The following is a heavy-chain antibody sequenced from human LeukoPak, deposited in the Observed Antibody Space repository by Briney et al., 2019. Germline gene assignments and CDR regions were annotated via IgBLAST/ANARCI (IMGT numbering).Heavy chain of an antibody. Sequence: PGGSLRLSCAASGFTFSSYWMSWVRQAPGRGLEWVASIKQDGSEKYYVDSVKGRFTISRDNAKNSLYLQMNSLRAEDTAVYYCARVWSSGLFYYYYYYMDVWGKGTTVTISS. CDR2: IKQDGSEK. J-gene: IGHJ6*03. CDR3: ARVWSSGLFYYYYYYMDV. CDR1: GFTFSSYW. V-gene: IGHV3-7*01. D-gene: IGHD1-26*01.